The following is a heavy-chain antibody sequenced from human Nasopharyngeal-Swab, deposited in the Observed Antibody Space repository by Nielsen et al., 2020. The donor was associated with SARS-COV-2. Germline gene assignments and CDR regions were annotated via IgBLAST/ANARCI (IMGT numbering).Heavy chain of an antibody. CDR3: AAAAKGY. J-gene: IGHJ4*02. D-gene: IGHD2-2*01. V-gene: IGHV3-74*01. CDR1: GFTFSTYW. CDR2: INSDGSST. Sequence: GASLKISCAASGFTFSTYWMHWVRQAPGKGLVWVSRINSDGSSTNYADPVKGRFTISRDNAKNTLCLQMNSLRAEDTAVYYCAAAAKGYWGQGTLVTVSS.